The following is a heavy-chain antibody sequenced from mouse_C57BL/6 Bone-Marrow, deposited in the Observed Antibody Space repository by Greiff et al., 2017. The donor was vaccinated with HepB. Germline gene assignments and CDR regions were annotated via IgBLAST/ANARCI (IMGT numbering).Heavy chain of an antibody. CDR1: GYTFTSYW. Sequence: VQLQQPGAELVKPGASVKLSCMASGYTFTSYWMQWAKQRPGQGLEWIGEFDPSDSYTNYNQKFKGKATFTVDTSSSTAYMQFSSLTSGDSAVYYCAPGHYYYGSSPPFAYWGQGTLVTVSA. D-gene: IGHD1-1*01. CDR3: APGHYYYGSSPPFAY. J-gene: IGHJ3*01. CDR2: FDPSDSYT. V-gene: IGHV1-50*01.